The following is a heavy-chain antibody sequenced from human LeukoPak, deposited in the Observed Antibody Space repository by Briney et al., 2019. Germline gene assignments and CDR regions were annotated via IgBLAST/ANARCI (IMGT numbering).Heavy chain of an antibody. CDR2: INAGNGNT. CDR1: GYTFTSYA. D-gene: IGHD6-13*01. V-gene: IGHV1-3*01. Sequence: ASVKVSCKASGYTFTSYAMHWVRQAPGQRLEWMGWINAGNGNTKYSQKFQGRVTITRDTSASTAYMELSSLRSEDTAVYYCARDRVAAAGYAGYWGQGTLVTVSS. CDR3: ARDRVAAAGYAGY. J-gene: IGHJ4*02.